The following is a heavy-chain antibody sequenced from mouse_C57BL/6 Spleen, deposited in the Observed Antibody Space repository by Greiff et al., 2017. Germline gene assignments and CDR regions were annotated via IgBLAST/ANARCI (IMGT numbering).Heavy chain of an antibody. CDR3: TSTVRFAY. D-gene: IGHD1-1*01. CDR2: IDPENGDT. CDR1: GFNIKDDY. J-gene: IGHJ3*01. V-gene: IGHV14-4*01. Sequence: VQLQQSGAELVRPGASVKLSCTASGFNIKDDYMHWVKQRPEQGLEWIGWIDPENGDTEYASKFQGKATITADTSSNTASLQLSSLTSEDTAVYYCTSTVRFAYWGQGTLVTVSA.